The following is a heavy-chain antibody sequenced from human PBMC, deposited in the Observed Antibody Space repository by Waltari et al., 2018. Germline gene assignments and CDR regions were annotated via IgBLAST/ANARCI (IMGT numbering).Heavy chain of an antibody. J-gene: IGHJ4*02. D-gene: IGHD4-17*01. Sequence: QVQLVQSGAEVKKPGSSVKVSCKASGGTFSSYAISWVRQAPGQGLEWMGGLIPSFGTANYAQKFQGRVTITADESTSTAYMELSSLRSEDTAVYYCARASANDYGDYGRYYFDYWGQGTLVTVSS. CDR3: ARASANDYGDYGRYYFDY. V-gene: IGHV1-69*01. CDR2: LIPSFGTA. CDR1: GGTFSSYA.